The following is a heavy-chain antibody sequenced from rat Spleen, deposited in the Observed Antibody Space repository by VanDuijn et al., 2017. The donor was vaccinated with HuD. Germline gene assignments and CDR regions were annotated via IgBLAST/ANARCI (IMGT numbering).Heavy chain of an antibody. Sequence: EVQLVESDGGLVQPGRSLKLSCAASGFTISNFDMAWVRQAPAEGLEWVASVSTGGANAYYPDSVKGRFTISRDNAKSTQFLQMDSLRSEDTATYYCVRQDTSGYANWFGYWGQGTLVTVSS. CDR2: VSTGGANA. J-gene: IGHJ3*01. D-gene: IGHD4-3*01. CDR1: GFTISNFD. V-gene: IGHV5S13*01. CDR3: VRQDTSGYANWFGY.